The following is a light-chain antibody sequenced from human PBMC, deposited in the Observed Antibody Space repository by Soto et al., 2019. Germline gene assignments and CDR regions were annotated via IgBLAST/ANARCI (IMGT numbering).Light chain of an antibody. V-gene: IGLV1-44*01. CDR3: GSYAGSDTYV. CDR2: SNN. J-gene: IGLJ1*01. CDR1: SSNIGSNT. Sequence: QSVLTQPPSASGTPGRRVVISCSGSSSNIGSNTVNWYQQLPGTAPKLLIYSNNHRPSGVPDRFSGSKSGTSASLAISGLQSDDEADYYCGSYAGSDTYVFGTGTKVTVL.